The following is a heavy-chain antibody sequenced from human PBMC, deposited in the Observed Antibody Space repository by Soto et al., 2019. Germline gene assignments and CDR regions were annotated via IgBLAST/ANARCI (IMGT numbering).Heavy chain of an antibody. CDR1: GFTVSSTY. D-gene: IGHD5-18*01. CDR2: IYSGGST. J-gene: IGHJ4*02. V-gene: IGHV3-53*01. CDR3: ARSGYSYGPFDY. Sequence: GGSLRLSCAASGFTVSSTYMSWVRQAPGKGLEWVSVIYSGGSTYYADSVKGRFTISRDNSKNTLYLQMNSLRAEDTAVYDCARSGYSYGPFDYWGQGTLVTVSS.